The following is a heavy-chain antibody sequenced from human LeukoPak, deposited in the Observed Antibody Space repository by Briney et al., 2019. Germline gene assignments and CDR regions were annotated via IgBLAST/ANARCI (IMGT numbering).Heavy chain of an antibody. CDR1: GFTFSSYG. CDR3: ALEGGSFD. D-gene: IGHD1-26*01. CDR2: ISYDGSNK. J-gene: IGHJ4*02. Sequence: GGSLRLSCAASGFTFSSYGMHWVRQAPGKGLEWVAVISYDGSNKYYADSVKGRFTISRDNSKNTLYLQMNSLRAEDTAVYYCALEGGSFDWGQGTLVTVSS. V-gene: IGHV3-30*03.